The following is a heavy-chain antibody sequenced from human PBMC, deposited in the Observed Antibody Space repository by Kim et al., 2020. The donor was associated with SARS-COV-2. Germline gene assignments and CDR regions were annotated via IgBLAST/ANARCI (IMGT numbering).Heavy chain of an antibody. Sequence: VKGRFTISRDNSKNTLYSQMNSLRADDTAVYFCARGRFCSSSNCYSYMDVWGKGTTVIVSS. CDR3: ARGRFCSSSNCYSYMDV. D-gene: IGHD2-2*01. J-gene: IGHJ6*03. V-gene: IGHV3-30*07.